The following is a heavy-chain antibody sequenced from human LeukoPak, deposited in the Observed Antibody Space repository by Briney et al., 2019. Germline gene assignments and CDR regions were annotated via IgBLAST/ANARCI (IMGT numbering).Heavy chain of an antibody. CDR3: ARVGYWGRPEYNWFDP. CDR1: GGSISNGGHY. D-gene: IGHD2-8*02. Sequence: SETLSLTCTVSGGSISNGGHYWSWIRQHPGKGLEWIGYIYYSGTTYYNPSLKSRVTISVDTSKNQFSLKLSSVTAADTAVYYCARVGYWGRPEYNWFDPWGQGTLVTVSS. CDR2: IYYSGTT. J-gene: IGHJ5*02. V-gene: IGHV4-31*03.